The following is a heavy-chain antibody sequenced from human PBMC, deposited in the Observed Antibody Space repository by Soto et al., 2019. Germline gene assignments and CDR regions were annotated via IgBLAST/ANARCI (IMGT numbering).Heavy chain of an antibody. CDR3: AMEISSSWYNYFDY. V-gene: IGHV3-48*02. J-gene: IGHJ4*02. CDR2: ISSSSSTM. CDR1: GFTFSSYS. D-gene: IGHD6-13*01. Sequence: EVQLVESGGGLVQPGGSLRLSCAASGFTFSSYSMNWVRQAPGKGLEWVSYISSSSSTMFYADSVKGRFTISRDNAKNSLYLQMNSLRDEDTAVYYCAMEISSSWYNYFDYWGQGTLVTVSS.